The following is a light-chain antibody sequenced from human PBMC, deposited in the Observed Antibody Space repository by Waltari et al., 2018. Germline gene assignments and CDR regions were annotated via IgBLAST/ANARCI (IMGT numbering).Light chain of an antibody. CDR1: KLGDNY. J-gene: IGLJ2*01. CDR3: QAWDSSTEVV. V-gene: IGLV3-1*01. CDR2: QDS. Sequence: SYELTQPPSVSVSPGQTASITCSGDKLGDNYACWYQQKPGQPPVLVIYQDSKRPSGIPERFSGSNSGNTATLTISGTQAMDEADYYCQAWDSSTEVVFGGGTKLTVL.